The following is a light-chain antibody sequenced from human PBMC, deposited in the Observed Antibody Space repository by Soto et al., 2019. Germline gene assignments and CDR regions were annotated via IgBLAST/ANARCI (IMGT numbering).Light chain of an antibody. V-gene: IGKV3-20*01. CDR2: GAS. CDR3: HQYGVSPRT. Sequence: EVVLTQSPGTLSLSPGEGATLSCRASQSLGSSYLAWYQQKPGQAPRLLIYGASSRASGIADRFSGSGSGTDFTLTISRLEPEDFAVYYCHQYGVSPRTFGQGTKVEIK. J-gene: IGKJ2*01. CDR1: QSLGSSY.